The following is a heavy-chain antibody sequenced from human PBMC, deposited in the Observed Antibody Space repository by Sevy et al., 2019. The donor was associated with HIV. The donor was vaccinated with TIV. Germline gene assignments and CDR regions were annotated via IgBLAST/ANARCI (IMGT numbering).Heavy chain of an antibody. Sequence: ASVKVSCKASGYTFSSFGVSWVRQAPGQGLEGMGWIGAYNGNIKHAQNLQDRVTMTTDTSTSTAYMELTSLTSDDTAVYFCARISTVRGLFNYFDPWGQGTLVTVSS. CDR3: ARISTVRGLFNYFDP. J-gene: IGHJ5*02. V-gene: IGHV1-18*01. CDR1: GYTFSSFG. D-gene: IGHD3-10*01. CDR2: IGAYNGNI.